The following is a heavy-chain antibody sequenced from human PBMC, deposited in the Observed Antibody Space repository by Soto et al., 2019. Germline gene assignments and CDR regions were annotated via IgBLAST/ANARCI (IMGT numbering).Heavy chain of an antibody. V-gene: IGHV4-39*01. CDR1: GGSISSSSYY. D-gene: IGHD2-2*01. J-gene: IGHJ4*02. Sequence: QLQLQESGPGLVKPSETLSLTCTVSGGSISSSSYYWGWIRQPPGKGLEWIGSIYYSGSTYYNPSLKSRVTISVDTSKNQFSLKLSSVTAADTAVYYCARTLPAAMLFDYWGQGTLVTVSS. CDR2: IYYSGST. CDR3: ARTLPAAMLFDY.